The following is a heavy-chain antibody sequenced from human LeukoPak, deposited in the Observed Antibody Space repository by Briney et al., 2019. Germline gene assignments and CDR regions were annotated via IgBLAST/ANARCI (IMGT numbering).Heavy chain of an antibody. J-gene: IGHJ4*02. CDR3: AKPHFDY. V-gene: IGHV3-30*02. CDR1: GFTSSSYG. Sequence: GESLRLSCAASGFTSSSYGMHWVRQAPGKGLEWVSFIRYDGSNKYYADSVKGRFTISRDNSKNTLYLQMNSLRPEDTAVYYCAKPHFDYWGQGTLVTVSS. CDR2: IRYDGSNK.